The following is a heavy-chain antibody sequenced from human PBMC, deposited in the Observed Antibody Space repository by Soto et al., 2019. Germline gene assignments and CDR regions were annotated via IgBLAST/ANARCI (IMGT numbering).Heavy chain of an antibody. J-gene: IGHJ4*02. CDR2: IKEDGSET. D-gene: IGHD2-21*02. CDR3: ARRGDDFDF. Sequence: WGSLRLSCTASGFTFNNYWMSWVRQAPGKGLEWVANIKEDGSETYYVDSVKGRFTISRDNAKNSLYLQMHSLRAEDKAVYYCARRGDDFDFWGQGTLVTVSS. CDR1: GFTFNNYW. V-gene: IGHV3-7*01.